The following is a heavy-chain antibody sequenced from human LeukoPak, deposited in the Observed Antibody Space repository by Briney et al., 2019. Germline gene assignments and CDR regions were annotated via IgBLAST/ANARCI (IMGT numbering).Heavy chain of an antibody. D-gene: IGHD2-2*01. J-gene: IGHJ4*02. CDR3: ARGFVVVPAAMDHFDY. CDR2: IIPILGIA. V-gene: IGHV1-69*04. CDR1: GGTFSSYA. Sequence: GASVKVSCKASGGTFSSYAISWVRQAPGQGLEWMGRIIPILGIANYAQKFQGRVTITADKSTSTAYMELSSLRSEDTAVYYCARGFVVVPAAMDHFDYWGQGTLVTVSS.